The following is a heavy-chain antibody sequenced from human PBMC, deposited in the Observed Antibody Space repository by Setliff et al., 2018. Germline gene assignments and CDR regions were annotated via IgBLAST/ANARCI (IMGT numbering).Heavy chain of an antibody. CDR3: AREGFYCTNGVCYRPFDY. V-gene: IGHV4-59*12. D-gene: IGHD2-8*01. J-gene: IGHJ4*02. CDR1: GDSINPYY. CDR2: IYYSGAT. Sequence: SETLSLTCSVSGDSINPYYWTWIRQPPGKGLEWIGFIYYSGATTYNPSLKSRVTISVDTSKNQFSLNLTSVTAADTAVYYCAREGFYCTNGVCYRPFDYWGQGTLVTVSS.